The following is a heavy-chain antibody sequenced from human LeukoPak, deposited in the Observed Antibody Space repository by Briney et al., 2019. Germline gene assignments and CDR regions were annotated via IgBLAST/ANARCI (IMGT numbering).Heavy chain of an antibody. V-gene: IGHV4-59*01. D-gene: IGHD3-9*01. CDR1: GGSMSSYY. CDR2: FRYSGST. CDR3: AITPQRDILTGYYIWNYFDY. Sequence: SETLSLTCTVAGGSMSSYYWNWIRQPPGKGLEWIGYFRYSGSTNYNPSLKSRVTISVDTSKNQFSLKLSSVTAADTAVYYCAITPQRDILTGYYIWNYFDYWGQGTLVTVSS. J-gene: IGHJ4*02.